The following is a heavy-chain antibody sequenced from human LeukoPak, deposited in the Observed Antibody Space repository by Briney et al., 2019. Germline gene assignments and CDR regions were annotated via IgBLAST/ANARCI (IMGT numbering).Heavy chain of an antibody. J-gene: IGHJ4*02. Sequence: ASVKVSCKASGGTFSSYAISWVRQAPGQGLEWMGGIIPIFGTANYAQKFQGRVTITADESTSTAYMELSSLRSEDTAVYYCARDEWPIAARGGPFWGQGTLVTVSS. CDR2: IIPIFGTA. V-gene: IGHV1-69*13. D-gene: IGHD6-6*01. CDR3: ARDEWPIAARGGPF. CDR1: GGTFSSYA.